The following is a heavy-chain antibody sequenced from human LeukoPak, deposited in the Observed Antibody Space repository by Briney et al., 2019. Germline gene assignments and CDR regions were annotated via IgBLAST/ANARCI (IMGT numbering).Heavy chain of an antibody. V-gene: IGHV1-18*01. J-gene: IGHJ6*03. CDR3: AKTTVTSEEYFYYYMDV. CDR2: IITYNGNT. Sequence: ASVKVSCKASGYTFTSYGISWVRQAPGQGLEWMGCIITYNGNTYYSQKLQGRVTMTTDTSTSTAYMELRSLRSDDTAVYYCAKTTVTSEEYFYYYMDVLGKGTTVTVSS. D-gene: IGHD4-17*01. CDR1: GYTFTSYG.